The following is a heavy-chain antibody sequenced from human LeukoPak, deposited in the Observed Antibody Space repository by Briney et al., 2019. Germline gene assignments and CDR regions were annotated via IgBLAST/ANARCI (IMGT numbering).Heavy chain of an antibody. V-gene: IGHV4-59*01. CDR2: IYHSGST. D-gene: IGHD3-10*01. CDR1: GGSISPYY. J-gene: IGHJ4*02. CDR3: ARVTLGFGAGFDY. Sequence: SQTLSLTCTVSGGSISPYYWSWIRQPPGKGLECVGYIYHSGSTNYNPSLKSRLTISVDTSKNQFSLKLSSVTAADTAVYYCARVTLGFGAGFDYWGQGTLVTVSS.